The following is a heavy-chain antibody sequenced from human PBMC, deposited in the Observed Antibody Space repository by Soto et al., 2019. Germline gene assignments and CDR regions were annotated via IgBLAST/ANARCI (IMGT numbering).Heavy chain of an antibody. J-gene: IGHJ4*02. CDR3: FNVAFGY. CDR2: INQDGSEK. V-gene: IGHV3-7*01. CDR1: GFRFSSNW. Sequence: EVQLVESGGGLVQPGGSLRLSCTASGFRFSSNWMSWVRQAPGKGPEWVANINQDGSEKYCADSVKGRFTISRDNAKNSLYLLMDSLRVEDTALYYCFNVAFGYWGRGTLVTVS.